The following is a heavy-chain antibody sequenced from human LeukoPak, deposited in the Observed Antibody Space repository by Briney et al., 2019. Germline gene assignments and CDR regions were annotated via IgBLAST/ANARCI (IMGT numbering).Heavy chain of an antibody. Sequence: SETLSLTCTVSGGSISSYYWSWIRQPPGKGLEWIGYIYYSGSTNYNPSLKSRVTISVDTSKNQFSLKLSSVTAADTAVYYCARGGESSSWYYYYYMDVWGKGTTVTVSS. CDR2: IYYSGST. V-gene: IGHV4-59*12. D-gene: IGHD6-13*01. CDR1: GGSISSYY. J-gene: IGHJ6*03. CDR3: ARGGESSSWYYYYYMDV.